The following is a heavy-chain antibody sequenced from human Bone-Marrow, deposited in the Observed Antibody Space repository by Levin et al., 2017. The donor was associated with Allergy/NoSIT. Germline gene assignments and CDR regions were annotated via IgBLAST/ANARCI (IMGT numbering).Heavy chain of an antibody. Sequence: KISCKASGGTFSSYAISWVRQAPGQGLEWMGGIIPIFGTANYAQKFQGRVTITADESTSTAYMELSSLRSEDTAVYYCARAVEGYYDSSGYSPIYYWGQGTLVTVSS. D-gene: IGHD3-22*01. CDR1: GGTFSSYA. CDR3: ARAVEGYYDSSGYSPIYY. J-gene: IGHJ4*02. V-gene: IGHV1-69*01. CDR2: IIPIFGTA.